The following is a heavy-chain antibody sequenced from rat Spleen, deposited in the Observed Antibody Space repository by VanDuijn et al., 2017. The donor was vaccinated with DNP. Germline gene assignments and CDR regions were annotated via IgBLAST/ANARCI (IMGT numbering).Heavy chain of an antibody. CDR2: ITTSGDNT. CDR1: GFTFSNYY. CDR3: ANNNYFDY. J-gene: IGHJ2*01. D-gene: IGHD1-10*01. Sequence: EVQLVESGGGLVQPGNSMKLSCAASGFTFSNYYMAWVRQAPTKGLEWIASITTSGDNTYYPDSVKGRFTISRDNAKNTLYLQMNSLRSEDTATYYCANNNYFDYWGQGVMVTVSS. V-gene: IGHV5-25*01.